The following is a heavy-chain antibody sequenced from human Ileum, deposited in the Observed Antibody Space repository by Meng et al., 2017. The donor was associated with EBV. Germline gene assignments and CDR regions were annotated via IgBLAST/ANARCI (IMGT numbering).Heavy chain of an antibody. Sequence: QLLASRPGRVQPSGPLSLPCAVSGGAISSSNWWSWVRQAPGKGLEWIGEIHHTESTNYNPSLKSRVTISVDKSKNQFSLKLSSVTAADTAVYYCARESYSDSSGYYSLDYWGQGSLVTVSS. D-gene: IGHD3-22*01. V-gene: IGHV4-4*02. J-gene: IGHJ4*02. CDR2: IHHTEST. CDR3: ARESYSDSSGYYSLDY. CDR1: GGAISSSNW.